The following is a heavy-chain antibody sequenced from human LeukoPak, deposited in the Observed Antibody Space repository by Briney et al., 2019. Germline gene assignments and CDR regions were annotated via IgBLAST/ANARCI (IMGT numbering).Heavy chain of an antibody. J-gene: IGHJ6*02. CDR3: ANSHGGHGSYYGMDV. V-gene: IGHV3-30*18. D-gene: IGHD4-23*01. CDR2: ISYDGSNK. CDR1: GFTFSNYA. Sequence: GGSLRLSCAASGFTFSNYAMHWIRQAPGKGLEWVAVISYDGSNKYYADSVQGRFTISRDNSKNTVYLQMNSLRGEDTAAYYCANSHGGHGSYYGMDVWGQGTTVTVSS.